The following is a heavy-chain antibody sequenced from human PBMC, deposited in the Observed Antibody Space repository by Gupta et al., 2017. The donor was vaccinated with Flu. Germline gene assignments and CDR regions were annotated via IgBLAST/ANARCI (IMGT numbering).Heavy chain of an antibody. Sequence: QVQLQESGPGLVKPSQTLSLSCAVSGDSISSGNHYWSWIRQPAGKGLEWIGRIYISGSTDYNPSLKSRVTISVDTSKNQFSLKLSSMTVADTAAYYCARGRGYYEWNWGQGTLVTVSS. CDR1: GDSISSGNHY. CDR2: IYISGST. CDR3: ARGRGYYEWN. D-gene: IGHD3-3*01. J-gene: IGHJ4*02. V-gene: IGHV4-61*02.